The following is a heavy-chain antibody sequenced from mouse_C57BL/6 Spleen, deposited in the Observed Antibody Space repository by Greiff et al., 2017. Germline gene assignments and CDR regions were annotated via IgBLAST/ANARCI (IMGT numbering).Heavy chain of an antibody. J-gene: IGHJ4*01. CDR3: ARFEGNSYAMAY. CDR2: IYPGDGDT. CDR1: GYAFSSSW. Sequence: VQLQQSGPELVKPGASVKISCKASGYAFSSSWMNWVKQRPGKGLEWIGRIYPGDGDTNYNGKFKGKATLTADKSSSTAYMQLSSLTSEDSAVYFCARFEGNSYAMAYWGQGTSVTVSS. V-gene: IGHV1-82*01. D-gene: IGHD2-1*01.